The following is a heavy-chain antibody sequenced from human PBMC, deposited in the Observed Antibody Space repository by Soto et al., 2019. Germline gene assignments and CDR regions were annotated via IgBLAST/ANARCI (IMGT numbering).Heavy chain of an antibody. CDR1: GFTFSNYG. D-gene: IGHD1-26*01. J-gene: IGHJ4*02. V-gene: IGHV3-33*01. CDR3: SGNFDF. CDR2: IWHDGSDR. Sequence: QVQLVESGGGVVQPGRSLRLSCAASGFTFSNYGMHWVRQAPGKGLEWMAVIWHDGSDRYDSDSVKGRFTISRDNSKNTLYLQMDSLRVEDTAVYYCSGNFDFWGQGTLVTVSS.